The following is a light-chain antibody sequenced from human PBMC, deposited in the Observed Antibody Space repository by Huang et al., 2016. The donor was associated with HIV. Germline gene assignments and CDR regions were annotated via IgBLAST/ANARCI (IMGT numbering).Light chain of an antibody. J-gene: IGKJ3*01. V-gene: IGKV3-11*01. CDR1: QSVSSS. CDR3: QQRSNWPRFT. CDR2: DAS. Sequence: EIVLTQSPDTLSLSPGERATLSCRASQSVSSSLAWYQQKPGQAPRLLIYDASNRATGIPARVSGSGSGTDFTLTISNLEPEDFAVYYCQQRSNWPRFTFGPGTKVDIK.